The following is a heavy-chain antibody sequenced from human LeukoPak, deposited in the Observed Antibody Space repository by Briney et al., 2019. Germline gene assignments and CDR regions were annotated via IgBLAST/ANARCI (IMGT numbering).Heavy chain of an antibody. J-gene: IGHJ4*02. D-gene: IGHD3-3*01. CDR2: ISGSGGST. V-gene: IGHV3-23*01. CDR1: GFTFNNYA. Sequence: GGSLRLSCAASGFTFNNYAMNCVPQAPGKGLEWVSDISGSGGSTYYADSEKGRFTISRDNSKNTLYLKMNRLRAEDTAVYFCAKDPLAYDEWSGFRYFEYWGQGTLVTVSS. CDR3: AKDPLAYDEWSGFRYFEY.